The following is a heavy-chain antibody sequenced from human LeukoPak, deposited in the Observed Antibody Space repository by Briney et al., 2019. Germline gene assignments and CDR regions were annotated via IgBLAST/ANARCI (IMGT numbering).Heavy chain of an antibody. D-gene: IGHD3-10*01. J-gene: IGHJ4*02. Sequence: GGSLRLSCAASGFTFSSYWMSWVRQAPGKGLGWVANIKQDGSEKYYVDSVKGRFTISRDNAKNSLYLQMNSLRAEDTAVYYCARDQRLLWFGELMYYFDYWGQGTLVTVSS. CDR1: GFTFSSYW. CDR2: IKQDGSEK. CDR3: ARDQRLLWFGELMYYFDY. V-gene: IGHV3-7*03.